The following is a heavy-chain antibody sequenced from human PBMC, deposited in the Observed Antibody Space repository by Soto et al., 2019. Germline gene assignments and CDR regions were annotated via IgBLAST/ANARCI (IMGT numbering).Heavy chain of an antibody. CDR2: ISYDGSNK. CDR1: GFTFSSYA. Sequence: PGGSLRLSCAASGFTFSSYAMHWVRQAPGKGLEWVAVISYDGSNKYYADSVKGRFTISRDNSKNTLYLQMNSLRAEDTAVYYCARDRSTLIRGGRHYYGMDVWGQGTTVTVSS. D-gene: IGHD3-16*01. V-gene: IGHV3-30-3*01. J-gene: IGHJ6*02. CDR3: ARDRSTLIRGGRHYYGMDV.